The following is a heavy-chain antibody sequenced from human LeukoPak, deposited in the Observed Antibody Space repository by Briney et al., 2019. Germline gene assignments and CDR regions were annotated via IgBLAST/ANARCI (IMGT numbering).Heavy chain of an antibody. CDR2: IYYSGST. CDR1: GGSISSYY. CDR3: ARFAVAGTTSWLYWYFDL. Sequence: PSETLSLTCTVSGGSISSYYWSWIRQPPGKGLEWIGYIYYSGSTNYNPSLKSRVTISVDTSKNQFSLKLSSVTAADTAVYYCARFAVAGTTSWLYWYFDLWGQGTLVTVSS. V-gene: IGHV4-59*08. D-gene: IGHD6-19*01. J-gene: IGHJ2*01.